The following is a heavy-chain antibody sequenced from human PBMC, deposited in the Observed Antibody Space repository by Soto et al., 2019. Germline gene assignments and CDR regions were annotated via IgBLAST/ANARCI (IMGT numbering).Heavy chain of an antibody. J-gene: IGHJ6*02. CDR1: GGSISSSSYY. CDR3: ARHNGPLYVGYYYDMDV. D-gene: IGHD3-16*01. Sequence: SETLSLTCTVSGGSISSSSYYWGWIRQPPGKGLEWIGSIYYSENTYYKKSLKNKDTISVDTSKNQFSLKLSSVTAAYTAVYYCARHNGPLYVGYYYDMDVWGQGTTVT. CDR2: IYYSENT. V-gene: IGHV4-39*01.